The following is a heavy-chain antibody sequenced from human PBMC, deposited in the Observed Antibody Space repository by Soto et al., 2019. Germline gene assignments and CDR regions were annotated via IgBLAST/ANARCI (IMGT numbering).Heavy chain of an antibody. CDR3: ARDPVGIPSWLDY. CDR1: GFTFSSYG. D-gene: IGHD1-26*01. J-gene: IGHJ4*02. CDR2: IWYDGSNK. Sequence: QVQLVESGGGVVQPGRSLRLSCAASGFTFSSYGMHWVRQAPGKGLEWVAVIWYDGSNKYYADSVKGRFTISRDNSKNTLYLQMTSLRAEDTAVYYCARDPVGIPSWLDYWGQGTLVTVSS. V-gene: IGHV3-33*01.